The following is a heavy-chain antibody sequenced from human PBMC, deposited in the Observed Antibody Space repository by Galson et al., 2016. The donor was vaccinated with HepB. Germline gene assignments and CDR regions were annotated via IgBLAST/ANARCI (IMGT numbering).Heavy chain of an antibody. D-gene: IGHD6-13*01. CDR1: GFTFSSYA. CDR3: AKGQQLAYFDY. Sequence: SLRLSCAASGFTFSSYALSWVRQAPGKGLEWVSAISGSDGSTYYADSVKGRFTISRDNSKTTLYLQMNSLRAEDTAVYYCAKGQQLAYFDYWGQGTLVTVSS. V-gene: IGHV3-23*01. J-gene: IGHJ4*02. CDR2: ISGSDGST.